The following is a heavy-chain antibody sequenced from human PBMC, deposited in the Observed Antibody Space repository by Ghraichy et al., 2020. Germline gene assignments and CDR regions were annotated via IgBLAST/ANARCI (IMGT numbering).Heavy chain of an antibody. CDR3: AKIGGSGSYYDGVHY. D-gene: IGHD3-10*01. V-gene: IGHV3-23*01. Sequence: GGSLRLSCAASGFTFSSYAMSWVRQAPGEGLEWVSSISGSGGSTYYADSVKGRFTISRDNAKNTLYLQMNTLRAEDTALYYCAKIGGSGSYYDGVHYWGQGTLVTVTS. CDR1: GFTFSSYA. CDR2: ISGSGGST. J-gene: IGHJ4*02.